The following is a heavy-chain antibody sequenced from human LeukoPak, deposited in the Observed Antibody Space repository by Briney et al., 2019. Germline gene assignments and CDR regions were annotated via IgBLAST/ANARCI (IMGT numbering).Heavy chain of an antibody. Sequence: SVKVSCKASGYTVTSYYMHWVRQAPGQGLEWMEGIIPIFGTANYAQKFQGRVTITADESTSTAYMELSSLRSEDTAVYYCARDHGDIVVVPAAMHRYYYGMDVWGQGTTVTVSS. D-gene: IGHD2-2*01. CDR2: IIPIFGTA. J-gene: IGHJ6*02. CDR1: GYTVTSYY. CDR3: ARDHGDIVVVPAAMHRYYYGMDV. V-gene: IGHV1-69*13.